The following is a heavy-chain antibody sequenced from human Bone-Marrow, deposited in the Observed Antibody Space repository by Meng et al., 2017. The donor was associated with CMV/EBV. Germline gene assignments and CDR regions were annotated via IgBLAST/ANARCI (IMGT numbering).Heavy chain of an antibody. V-gene: IGHV4-59*01. D-gene: IGHD5-18*01. CDR2: IYYSGST. J-gene: IGHJ3*02. CDR1: GGSISSYY. Sequence: SETLSLTCTVSGGSISSYYWSWIRQPPGKGLEWIGYIYYSGSTNYNPSLKSRVTISVDTSKNQFSLKLSSVTAADTAVYYCARSRYGLDYAFDIWGQGTMVT. CDR3: ARSRYGLDYAFDI.